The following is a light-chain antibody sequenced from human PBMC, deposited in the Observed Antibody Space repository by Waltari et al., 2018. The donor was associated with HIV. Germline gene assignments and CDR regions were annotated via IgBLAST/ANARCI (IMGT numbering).Light chain of an antibody. Sequence: QSALTQPASVSGSPGQSLTISCTGASSDVGGYHYVSWYQQHPGKAPKLMIYDVSERPSGVSNRFSGSKSGNTASLTISGLQAEDEADYNCCSYAGSSTLLFGGGTKVTVL. CDR3: CSYAGSSTLL. CDR1: SSDVGGYHY. CDR2: DVS. J-gene: IGLJ2*01. V-gene: IGLV2-23*02.